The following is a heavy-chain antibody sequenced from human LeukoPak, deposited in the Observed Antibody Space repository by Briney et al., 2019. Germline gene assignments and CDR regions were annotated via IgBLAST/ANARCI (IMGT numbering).Heavy chain of an antibody. V-gene: IGHV4-59*08. D-gene: IGHD6-19*01. J-gene: IGHJ4*02. CDR3: ARGEYSSGWYDDDY. CDR2: IYYSGST. Sequence: PSETLSLTCTVSGGSISSYYWSWIRQPPGKGLEWIGYIYYSGSTYYNPSLKSRVTISVDTSKNQFSLKLSSVTAADTAVYYCARGEYSSGWYDDDYWGQGTLVTVSS. CDR1: GGSISSYY.